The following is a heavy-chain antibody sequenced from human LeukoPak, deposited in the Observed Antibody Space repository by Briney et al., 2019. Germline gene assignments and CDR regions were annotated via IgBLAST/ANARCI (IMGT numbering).Heavy chain of an antibody. J-gene: IGHJ1*01. CDR3: AQQREVVTKYSQH. CDR1: GGSFSGYY. V-gene: IGHV4-34*01. CDR2: INHSGST. Sequence: PSETLSLTCAVYGGSFSGYYWSWIRQPPGKGLEWIGEINHSGSTNYNPSLKSRVTISVDTSKNQFSLKLSSVTAADTAVYYCAQQREVVTKYSQHWGQGTLVTVSS. D-gene: IGHD3-22*01.